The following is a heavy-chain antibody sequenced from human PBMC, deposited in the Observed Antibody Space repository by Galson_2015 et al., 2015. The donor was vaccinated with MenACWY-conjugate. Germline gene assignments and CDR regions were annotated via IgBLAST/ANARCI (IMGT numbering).Heavy chain of an antibody. V-gene: IGHV2-70*11. D-gene: IGHD3-22*01. J-gene: IGHJ3*02. Sequence: PALVKPTQTLTLTFTFSGFSLSTYEMCIYWIRQPPGKALEWLARIDWRDNKYYTTSLKTRLTISKDTSTNQVVLTMTNVDPVDTATYYCARMHIVLDATDAFDIWGQGTMVTVSS. CDR1: GFSLSTYEMC. CDR2: IDWRDNK. CDR3: ARMHIVLDATDAFDI.